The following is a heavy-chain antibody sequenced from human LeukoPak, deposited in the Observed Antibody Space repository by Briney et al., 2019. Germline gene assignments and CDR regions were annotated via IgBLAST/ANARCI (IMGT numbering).Heavy chain of an antibody. Sequence: GASVKVSCKASGGTFSSYAISWVRQAPGQGLKWMGRIIPITGIANQAQKFQGRVMITADRSTSTAYMELSSLRSEDTAVYYCARGNDYGSGSYYPDFDYWGQGTLVAVSS. CDR1: GGTFSSYA. CDR3: ARGNDYGSGSYYPDFDY. CDR2: IIPITGIA. V-gene: IGHV1-69*04. J-gene: IGHJ4*02. D-gene: IGHD3-10*01.